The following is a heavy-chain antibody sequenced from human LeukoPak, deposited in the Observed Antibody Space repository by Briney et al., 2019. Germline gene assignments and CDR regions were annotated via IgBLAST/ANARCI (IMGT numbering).Heavy chain of an antibody. CDR1: GGSISSSSYY. J-gene: IGHJ5*02. Sequence: SETLSLTCTVSGGSISSSSYYWGWIRQPPGKGLEWIGSIYYSGSTYYNPSLKSRVTISVDTSKNQFSLKLSSVTAADTAVYYCARSEDVNYGDYVRWPSWFDPWGQGTLVTVSS. CDR2: IYYSGST. D-gene: IGHD4-17*01. CDR3: ARSEDVNYGDYVRWPSWFDP. V-gene: IGHV4-39*07.